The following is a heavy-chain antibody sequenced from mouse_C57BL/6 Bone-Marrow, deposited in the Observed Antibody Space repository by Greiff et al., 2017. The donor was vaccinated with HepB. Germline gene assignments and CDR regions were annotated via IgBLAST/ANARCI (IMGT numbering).Heavy chain of an antibody. V-gene: IGHV1-52*01. Sequence: QVQLQQPGAELVRPGSSVKLSCKASGYTFTSYWMHWVKQRPIQGLEWIGNIYPSASETPYNQKFKDKSTLTVDKSSSTAYMQLSSLPSEDSAVSSCARDYRRQYYYAIDYWGQGTSVTVSS. CDR1: GYTFTSYW. J-gene: IGHJ4*01. CDR3: ARDYRRQYYYAIDY. CDR2: IYPSASET. D-gene: IGHD5-5*01.